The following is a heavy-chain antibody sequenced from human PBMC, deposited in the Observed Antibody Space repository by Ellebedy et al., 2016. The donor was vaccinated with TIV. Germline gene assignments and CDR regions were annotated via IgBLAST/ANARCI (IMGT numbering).Heavy chain of an antibody. J-gene: IGHJ3*02. CDR2: IYYSGST. Sequence: MPSETLSLTCTVSGGSISSGGYYWSWIRQHPGKGLEWIGYIYYSGSTYYNPSLKSRVTISVDTSKNQFSLKLSSVTAADTAVYYCARDIGYGRDAFDIWGQGTMVTVSS. V-gene: IGHV4-31*03. CDR1: GGSISSGGYY. CDR3: ARDIGYGRDAFDI. D-gene: IGHD5-18*01.